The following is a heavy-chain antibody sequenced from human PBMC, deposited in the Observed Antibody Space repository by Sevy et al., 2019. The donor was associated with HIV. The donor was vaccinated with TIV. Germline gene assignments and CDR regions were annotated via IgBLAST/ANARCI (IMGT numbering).Heavy chain of an antibody. Sequence: GGSLRLSCAVSKFTVSNNYMTWVRQAPGKGLEWFSTLYDSGAAYYAVSVKGRFTVSRDNSKNALYLQMNSLRAEDTAVYYCARTVVLVDGPRNWLDTWGQGTLVTVS. V-gene: IGHV3-53*01. CDR1: KFTVSNNY. CDR3: ARTVVLVDGPRNWLDT. CDR2: LYDSGAA. J-gene: IGHJ5*02. D-gene: IGHD2-15*01.